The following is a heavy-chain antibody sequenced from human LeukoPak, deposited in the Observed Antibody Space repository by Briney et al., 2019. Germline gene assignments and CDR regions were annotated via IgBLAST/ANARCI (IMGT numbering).Heavy chain of an antibody. CDR1: GGSFSGYY. Sequence: SETLSLTCAVYGGSFSGYYWSWIRQPPGKGLEWIGEINHSGSTNYNPSFKSRVTISVDTSKNQFSLKLSPVTAADTAVYYCARGLVVAATPGTYYYYGMDVWGQGTTVTVSS. CDR3: ARGLVVAATPGTYYYYGMDV. CDR2: INHSGST. V-gene: IGHV4-34*01. D-gene: IGHD2-15*01. J-gene: IGHJ6*02.